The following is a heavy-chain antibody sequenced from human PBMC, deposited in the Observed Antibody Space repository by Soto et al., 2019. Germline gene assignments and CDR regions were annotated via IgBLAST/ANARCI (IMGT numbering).Heavy chain of an antibody. J-gene: IGHJ6*02. V-gene: IGHV1-69*12. Sequence: QVQLVQSGAEVKKPASSVKVSCKASGGTFSRYGISWVRQAPGQGLEWMGGIIPIFGTANYAQKFQGSVTITADESTSTAYMELSSLRSEDTAVYYCASQTGTTGNYYYGMDVWGQGTTVTVSS. CDR3: ASQTGTTGNYYYGMDV. CDR1: GGTFSRYG. D-gene: IGHD1-1*01. CDR2: IIPIFGTA.